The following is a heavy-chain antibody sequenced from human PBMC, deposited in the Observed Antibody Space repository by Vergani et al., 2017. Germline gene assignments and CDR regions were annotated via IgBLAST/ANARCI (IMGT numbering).Heavy chain of an antibody. J-gene: IGHJ4*02. D-gene: IGHD3-3*01. Sequence: VQLVQSGAEVKKPGASVKVSCKASGYTFTSYGISWVRQAPGKGLEWVSAISGSGGSTYYADSVKGRFTISRDNSKNTLYLQMNLLRAEDTAVYYCAKVPPGYDFWSGFDYWGQGTLVTVSS. CDR2: ISGSGGST. CDR1: GYTFTSYG. V-gene: IGHV3-23*04. CDR3: AKVPPGYDFWSGFDY.